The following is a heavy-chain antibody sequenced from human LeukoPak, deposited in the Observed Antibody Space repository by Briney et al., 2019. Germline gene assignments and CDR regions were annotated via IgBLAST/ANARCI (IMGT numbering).Heavy chain of an antibody. V-gene: IGHV1-2*02. CDR3: ARLAYSGAFDI. Sequence: GASVKVSCKASGYIFTGYYIHWVRQAPGQGLEWMGWINPNSGGTNYAQKFQGRVTMTRDTSISTTYMELSSLRSDDTAVYYCARLAYSGAFDIWGQGTMVTVSS. D-gene: IGHD2-15*01. CDR2: INPNSGGT. CDR1: GYIFTGYY. J-gene: IGHJ3*02.